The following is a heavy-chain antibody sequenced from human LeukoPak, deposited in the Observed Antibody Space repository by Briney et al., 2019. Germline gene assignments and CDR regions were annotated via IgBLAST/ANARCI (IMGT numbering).Heavy chain of an antibody. D-gene: IGHD3-10*01. CDR2: IYYSGST. J-gene: IGHJ4*02. Sequence: PSETLSLTCTVSGGSISSHYWSWIRQPPGKGLEWIGYIYYSGSTNYNPSLKSRVTISVDTSKNQFSLKLSSVTAADTAVYYCARSITMVRGVPQPFGYWGQGTLVTVSS. CDR3: ARSITMVRGVPQPFGY. CDR1: GGSISSHY. V-gene: IGHV4-59*11.